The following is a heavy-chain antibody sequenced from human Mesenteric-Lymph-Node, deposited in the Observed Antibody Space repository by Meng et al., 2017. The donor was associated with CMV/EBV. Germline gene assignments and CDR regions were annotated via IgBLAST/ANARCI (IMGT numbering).Heavy chain of an antibody. CDR1: GFTFDDYA. J-gene: IGHJ3*02. D-gene: IGHD1-26*01. CDR2: VNWDGDNI. V-gene: IGHV3-9*01. Sequence: GGSLRLSCAASGFTFDDYAMHWVRQAPGKGLEWVSGVNWDGDNIFYADSVKGRFTISRDNAKNSLYLQMNSLRAEDTALYYCAKGKYSGLSTGAFDIWGQGTMVTVSS. CDR3: AKGKYSGLSTGAFDI.